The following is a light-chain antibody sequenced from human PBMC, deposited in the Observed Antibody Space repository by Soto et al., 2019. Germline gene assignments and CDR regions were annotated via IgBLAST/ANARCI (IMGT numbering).Light chain of an antibody. CDR3: QQYYSPWT. CDR1: QGISSY. V-gene: IGKV1-8*01. CDR2: AAS. J-gene: IGKJ1*01. Sequence: SSLSASTGDRVTITCRASQGISSYLAWYQQKPGKAPKLLIYAASTLQSGVPSRFSGSGSGTDFTLTISCLQSEDFATYYCQQYYSPWTFGQGTKVDIK.